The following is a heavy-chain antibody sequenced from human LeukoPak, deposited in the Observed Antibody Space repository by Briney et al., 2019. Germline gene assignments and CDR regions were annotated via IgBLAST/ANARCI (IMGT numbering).Heavy chain of an antibody. V-gene: IGHV4-4*07. D-gene: IGHD6-6*01. J-gene: IGHJ6*02. CDR1: GGSISSYY. CDR2: IYISGST. CDR3: ARVGGSSSGFYYYYGMDV. Sequence: SETLSLTCTVSGGSISSYYWSWIRQPAGKGLEWIGRIYISGSTNYNPSLKSRVTMSVDTSKNQFSLKLSSVTAADTAVYYCARVGGSSSGFYYYYGMDVWGQGTTVTVSS.